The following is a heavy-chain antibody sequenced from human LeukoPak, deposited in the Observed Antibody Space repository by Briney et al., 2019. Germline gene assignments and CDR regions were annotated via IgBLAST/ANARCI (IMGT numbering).Heavy chain of an antibody. CDR1: GGSISSGGHY. CDR3: ARRVGKYPTYYFDY. J-gene: IGHJ4*02. V-gene: IGHV4-31*03. CDR2: GYYTGST. D-gene: IGHD1-1*01. Sequence: TPSQTLSLTCTVSGGSISSGGHYWSWIRQHPGKGLEWVSYGYYTGSTNYSPSLKSRLTISVDTSKSQFSLRLTSVTAADTAVYYCARRVGKYPTYYFDYWGQGTLVTVSS.